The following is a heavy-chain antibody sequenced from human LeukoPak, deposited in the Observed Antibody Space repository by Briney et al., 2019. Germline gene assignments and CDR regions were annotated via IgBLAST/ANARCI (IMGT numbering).Heavy chain of an antibody. J-gene: IGHJ4*02. CDR2: ISWNSGSI. D-gene: IGHD4-17*01. CDR3: ASSRTDGDFDY. V-gene: IGHV3-9*01. CDR1: GFTFDDYA. Sequence: PGGSLRLSCAASGFTFDDYAMHWVRQAPGKGLEWVSGISWNSGSIGYADSVKGRFTISRDNAKTSLYLQMNSLRAEDTAVYYCASSRTDGDFDYWGQGTLVTVSS.